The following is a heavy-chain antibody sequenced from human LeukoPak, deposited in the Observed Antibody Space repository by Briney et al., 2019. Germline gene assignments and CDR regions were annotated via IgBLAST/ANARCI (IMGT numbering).Heavy chain of an antibody. CDR3: ARRAWGMVRGGMDV. V-gene: IGHV4-39*07. D-gene: IGHD3-10*01. CDR1: GGSISSSRYY. J-gene: IGHJ6*04. CDR2: IYYSGST. Sequence: RTSETLSLTCTVSGGSISSSRYYWGWIRQPPGKGLEWIGSIYYSGSTYYNPSLKSRVTISVDTSKNQFSLKLSSVTAADTAVYYCARRAWGMVRGGMDVWGKGTTVTVSS.